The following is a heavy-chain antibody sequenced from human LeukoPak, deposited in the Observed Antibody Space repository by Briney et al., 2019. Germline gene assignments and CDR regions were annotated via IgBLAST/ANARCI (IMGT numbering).Heavy chain of an antibody. J-gene: IGHJ4*02. V-gene: IGHV4-59*08. CDR2: IYYSGST. CDR1: GVSIIGYY. Sequence: PSETLSLTCTVSGVSIIGYYWSWIRQPPGKGLEWIASIYYSGSTNYNPSLKSRVTVSLDTSKNQFSLNLSSVTAADTAVYYCVRHRGSNLNRSFDFWGQGTLVTVSS. D-gene: IGHD1-14*01. CDR3: VRHRGSNLNRSFDF.